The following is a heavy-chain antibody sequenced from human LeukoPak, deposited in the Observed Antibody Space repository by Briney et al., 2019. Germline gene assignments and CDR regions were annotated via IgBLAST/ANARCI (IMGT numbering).Heavy chain of an antibody. D-gene: IGHD2-21*01. J-gene: IGHJ4*02. Sequence: GGSLRLSCAASGFTSSSYGMHWVRQAPGKGLEWVAFIRYDGSNKYYADSVKGRFTISRDNSKNTLYLQMNSLRAEDTAVYYCAKDLIRMVKPWFDYWGQGTLVTVSS. CDR2: IRYDGSNK. V-gene: IGHV3-30*02. CDR3: AKDLIRMVKPWFDY. CDR1: GFTSSSYG.